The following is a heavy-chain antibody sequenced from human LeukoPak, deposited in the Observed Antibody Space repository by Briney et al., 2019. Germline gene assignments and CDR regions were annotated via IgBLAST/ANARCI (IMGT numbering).Heavy chain of an antibody. D-gene: IGHD3-22*01. CDR2: ISSGGTYV. CDR3: ANGGTYSSGP. CDR1: GFTFKTYS. J-gene: IGHJ5*02. Sequence: GGSLRLSCVVSGFTFKTYSMNWVRQAPGKGLEWVSSISSGGTYVDYADSVKGRFTISRDNAKNSLYLQMNSLRAEDTAVFYCANGGTYSSGPWGQGTLVTVSS. V-gene: IGHV3-21*01.